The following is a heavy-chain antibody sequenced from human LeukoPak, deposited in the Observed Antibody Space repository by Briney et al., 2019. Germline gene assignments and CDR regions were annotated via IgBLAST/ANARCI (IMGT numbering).Heavy chain of an antibody. CDR3: EKDRERSPGN. CDR2: ISYDGSNK. CDR1: GFTFSSYG. J-gene: IGHJ4*02. V-gene: IGHV3-30*18. Sequence: PGGSLRLSCAASGFTFSSYGMHWVRQAPGKGLEWVAVISYDGSNKYYADSVKGRFTISRDNSKNTLYLQMNSLRAEDTAVYYCEKDRERSPGNWGQGTLVTVSS. D-gene: IGHD6-25*01.